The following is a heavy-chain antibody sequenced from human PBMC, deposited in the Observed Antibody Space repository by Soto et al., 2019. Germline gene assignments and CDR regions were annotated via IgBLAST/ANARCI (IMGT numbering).Heavy chain of an antibody. Sequence: GGSLSVSCAASGFTFSSYGMHWVRQAPGKGLEWVAVISYDGSNKYYADSVKGRFTISRDNSKNTLYLQMNSLRAEDTAVYYCAKVSIAARQYYHYGMDVWGQGTTVTVSS. CDR1: GFTFSSYG. CDR3: AKVSIAARQYYHYGMDV. D-gene: IGHD6-6*01. CDR2: ISYDGSNK. V-gene: IGHV3-30*18. J-gene: IGHJ6*02.